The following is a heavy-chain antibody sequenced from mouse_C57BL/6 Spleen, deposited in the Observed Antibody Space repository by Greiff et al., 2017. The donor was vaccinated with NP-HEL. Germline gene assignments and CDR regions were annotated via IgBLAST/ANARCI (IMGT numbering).Heavy chain of an antibody. Sequence: DVQLQQSGPELVKPGASVKMSCKASGYTFTDYNMHWVKQSHGKSLEWIGYINPNNGGTSYNQKFKGKATLTVNKSSSTAYMELRSLTSEDSAVYYCARDDGYFRFAMDYWGQGTSVTVSS. V-gene: IGHV1-22*01. CDR1: GYTFTDYN. D-gene: IGHD2-3*01. CDR3: ARDDGYFRFAMDY. CDR2: INPNNGGT. J-gene: IGHJ4*01.